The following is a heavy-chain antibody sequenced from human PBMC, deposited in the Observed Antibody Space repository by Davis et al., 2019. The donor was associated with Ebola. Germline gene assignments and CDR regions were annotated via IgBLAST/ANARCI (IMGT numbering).Heavy chain of an antibody. J-gene: IGHJ5*02. D-gene: IGHD5-18*01. CDR3: ARLFYSYGAPTNNWFDP. V-gene: IGHV4-59*01. CDR2: IYYSGST. CDR1: GGSISSYY. Sequence: PGGSLRLSCTVSGGSISSYYWSWIRQPPGKGLEWIGYIYYSGSTNYNPSLKSRVTISVDTSKNQFSLKLSSVTAADTAVYYCARLFYSYGAPTNNWFDPWGQGTLVTVSS.